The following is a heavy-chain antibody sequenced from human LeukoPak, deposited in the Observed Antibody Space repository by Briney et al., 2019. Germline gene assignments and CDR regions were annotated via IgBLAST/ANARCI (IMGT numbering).Heavy chain of an antibody. V-gene: IGHV3-74*01. CDR3: AKDFYYDILTGSRIRGYFDY. CDR1: GFTFSSYW. J-gene: IGHJ4*02. Sequence: PGGSLRLSCAASGFTFSSYWMHWVRQAPGKGLVWVSRIDSDGSSTSYADSVKGRFTISRDNAKNTLYLQMNSLRAEDTAVYYCAKDFYYDILTGSRIRGYFDYWGQGTLVTVSS. D-gene: IGHD3-9*01. CDR2: IDSDGSST.